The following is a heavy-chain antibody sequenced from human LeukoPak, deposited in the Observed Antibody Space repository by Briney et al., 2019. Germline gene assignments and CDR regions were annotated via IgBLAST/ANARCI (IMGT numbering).Heavy chain of an antibody. J-gene: IGHJ6*02. CDR2: ISYDGSNK. CDR1: GFTFSSYG. CDR3: AKSIIAAVGKDYYSAMDA. D-gene: IGHD6-13*01. Sequence: PGGSLRLSCAASGFTFSSYGMHWVRQAPGKGLELVAVISYDGSNKYYADSVKGRFTISRDNSKNTLYLQMNSLRAEDTAVYYCAKSIIAAVGKDYYSAMDAWGQGTTVTVSS. V-gene: IGHV3-30*18.